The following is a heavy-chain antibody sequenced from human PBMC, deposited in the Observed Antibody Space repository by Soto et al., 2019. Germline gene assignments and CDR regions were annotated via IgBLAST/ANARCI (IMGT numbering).Heavy chain of an antibody. CDR2: IYYSGTT. Sequence: TSETLSLTCAVSGYSISSSNRWGWIRKPPGQGLEWIGYIYYSGTTYYSPSLKSRVTMSVDTSKNQFSLKLTSVTAVDTAVYYCARKEIQGPIDYWGQGTLVTVSS. V-gene: IGHV4-28*01. CDR1: GYSISSSNR. CDR3: ARKEIQGPIDY. J-gene: IGHJ4*02.